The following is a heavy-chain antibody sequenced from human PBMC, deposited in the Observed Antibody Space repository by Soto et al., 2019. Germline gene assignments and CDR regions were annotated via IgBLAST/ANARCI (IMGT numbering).Heavy chain of an antibody. J-gene: IGHJ5*02. CDR2: INPNSGGT. Sequence: ASVKVSCKASGYTFTGYHMHWVRQAPGQGLEWMGWINPNSGGTNYAQKFQGRVTMTRDTSISTAYMELSRLRSDDTAVYYCARASGYFNWFDPWGQGTLVTVSS. CDR1: GYTFTGYH. CDR3: ARASGYFNWFDP. D-gene: IGHD5-12*01. V-gene: IGHV1-2*02.